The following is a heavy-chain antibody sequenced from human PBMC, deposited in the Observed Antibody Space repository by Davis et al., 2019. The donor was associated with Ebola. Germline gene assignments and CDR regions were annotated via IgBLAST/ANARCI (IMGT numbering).Heavy chain of an antibody. V-gene: IGHV3-48*01. Sequence: GESLKISCAASGFTFRSYAMSWVRQAPGKGLEWVSGISGSSGTIYYTDSVKGRFTISRENAKNPLYLQMNRLRAEDTAVYYCARLDGIATADNYYYYGMDVWGQGTLVTVSS. CDR1: GFTFRSYA. J-gene: IGHJ6*02. D-gene: IGHD6-13*01. CDR3: ARLDGIATADNYYYYGMDV. CDR2: ISGSSGTI.